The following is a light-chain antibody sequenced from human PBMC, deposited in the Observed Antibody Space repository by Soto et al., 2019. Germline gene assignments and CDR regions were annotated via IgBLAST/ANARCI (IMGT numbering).Light chain of an antibody. CDR2: DAS. J-gene: IGKJ2*01. CDR3: QQRLSWYT. V-gene: IGKV3-11*01. Sequence: DIVLTQSPATLSLSPGDRATLSCRASQNVNNYLAWYQQKPGQAPRLLIYDASNRATGIPARFSGSGSGTDFTLTISSLEPEDFAIHYCQQRLSWYTFGQGTRLEIK. CDR1: QNVNNY.